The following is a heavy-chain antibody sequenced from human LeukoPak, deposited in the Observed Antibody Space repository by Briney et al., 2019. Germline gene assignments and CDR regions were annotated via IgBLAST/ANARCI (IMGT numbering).Heavy chain of an antibody. D-gene: IGHD6-13*01. CDR1: GFTFSSYG. CDR3: AKKEIAVVGSNWFDP. V-gene: IGHV3-23*01. J-gene: IGHJ5*02. CDR2: ISGSGGST. Sequence: PGGSPRLSCAASGFTFSSYGMHWVRQAPGKVLEWVSAISGSGGSTYYADSVKGRFTISRDNSKNTLYLQMNSLRAEDTAVYYCAKKEIAVVGSNWFDPWGQGTLVTVSS.